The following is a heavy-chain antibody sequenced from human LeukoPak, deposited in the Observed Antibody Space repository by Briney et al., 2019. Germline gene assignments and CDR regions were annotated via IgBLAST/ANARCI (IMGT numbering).Heavy chain of an antibody. D-gene: IGHD4-17*01. V-gene: IGHV3-23*01. J-gene: IGHJ6*03. CDR1: GFTFSSYA. CDR2: ISGSGGGT. CDR3: AKLGTTVTTYYYYYMDV. Sequence: GGSLRLSCAASGFTFSSYAIGWVRQAPGQGLEWVSAISGSGGGTYYADSVKGRFTISRDNSKNTLYLQMNSLRAEDTAVYYCAKLGTTVTTYYYYYMDVWGKGTTVTVSS.